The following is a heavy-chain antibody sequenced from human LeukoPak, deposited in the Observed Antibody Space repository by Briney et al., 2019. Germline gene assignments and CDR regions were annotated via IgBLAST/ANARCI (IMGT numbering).Heavy chain of an antibody. CDR3: ARLRIAAAGPYNWFDP. CDR1: GGSFSGYY. D-gene: IGHD6-13*01. CDR2: IYYSGST. J-gene: IGHJ5*02. Sequence: SETLSLTCAVYGGSFSGYYWSWIRQPPGKSLEWIGYIYYSGSTYYNPSLKSRVTISVDTSKNQFSLKLSSVTAADTAVYYCARLRIAAAGPYNWFDPWGQGTLVTVSS. V-gene: IGHV4-30-4*08.